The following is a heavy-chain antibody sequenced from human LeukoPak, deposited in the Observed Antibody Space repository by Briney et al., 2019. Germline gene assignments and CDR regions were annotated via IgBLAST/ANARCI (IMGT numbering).Heavy chain of an antibody. CDR2: ISAYNGNT. D-gene: IGHD6-13*01. J-gene: IGHJ4*02. CDR1: GHTFTSYG. Sequence: ASVKVSCKASGHTFTSYGITWVRQAPGQGLEWMGWISAYNGNTNYAQNLQGRVTMTTDTSTSTAYMELRSLRSDDTAVYYCAREVAASIGFDYWGQGTLVTVSS. V-gene: IGHV1-18*01. CDR3: AREVAASIGFDY.